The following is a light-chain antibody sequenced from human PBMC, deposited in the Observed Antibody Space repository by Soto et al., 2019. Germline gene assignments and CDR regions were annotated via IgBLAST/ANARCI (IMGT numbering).Light chain of an antibody. CDR1: SGSIASNY. Sequence: NFMLTQPHSVSESPGKTVTISCTRSSGSIASNYVQWYQQRPGSAPTTVIYEDNQRPSGVPDRFSGSIDSSSNSASLTISGLKTEDEADYYCQSYDSLFSGGTKLTVL. CDR2: EDN. CDR3: QSYDSL. J-gene: IGLJ2*01. V-gene: IGLV6-57*04.